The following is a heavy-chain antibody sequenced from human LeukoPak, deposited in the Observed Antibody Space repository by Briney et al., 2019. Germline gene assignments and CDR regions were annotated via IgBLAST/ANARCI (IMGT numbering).Heavy chain of an antibody. Sequence: GGSLRLSCAASGFTFSSYAMSWVRQAPGKGLEWVSAISGSGGSTYYAGSVKGRFTISRDNSKNTLYLQMNSLRAEDTAVYYCAKDYGDYGISAYWGQGTLVTVSS. CDR2: ISGSGGST. D-gene: IGHD4-17*01. CDR1: GFTFSSYA. V-gene: IGHV3-23*01. CDR3: AKDYGDYGISAY. J-gene: IGHJ4*02.